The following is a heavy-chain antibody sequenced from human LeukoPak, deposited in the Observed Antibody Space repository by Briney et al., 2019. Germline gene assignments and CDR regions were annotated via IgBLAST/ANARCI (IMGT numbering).Heavy chain of an antibody. D-gene: IGHD3-16*01. CDR2: IFPGDSDT. CDR3: ARRIFGGGGYAFDI. V-gene: IGHV5-51*01. J-gene: IGHJ3*02. Sequence: GESLKISCQISGYKFVSYWIGWVRQMPGKGLEWMGIIFPGDSDTRYSPSFEGQVTISADRSNNTAYLQWRSLEASDTATYYCARRIFGGGGYAFDIWGQGTVVTVS. CDR1: GYKFVSYW.